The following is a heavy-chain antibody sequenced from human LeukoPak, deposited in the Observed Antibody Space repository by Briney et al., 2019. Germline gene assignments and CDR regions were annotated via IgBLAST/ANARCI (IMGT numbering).Heavy chain of an antibody. D-gene: IGHD3-3*01. CDR3: ANGSRPDFWSRLAAHIDY. CDR2: ISDSGRTT. J-gene: IGHJ4*02. CDR1: GFTFSDYA. Sequence: GGSLRLSCEASGFTFSDYAMNWVRQAPGKGLEWVSGISDSGRTTYYVGSVKGRFIISRDNLKNTLYLQMNSLRAEDTAVYFCANGSRPDFWSRLAAHIDYWGQGALVTVSS. V-gene: IGHV3-23*01.